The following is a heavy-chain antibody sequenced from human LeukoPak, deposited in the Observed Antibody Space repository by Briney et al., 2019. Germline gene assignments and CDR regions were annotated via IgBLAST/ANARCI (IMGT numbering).Heavy chain of an antibody. CDR1: GGSISSYY. Sequence: SETLSLTCTVSGGSISSYYWSWIRQPAGKGLEWIGRIYTSGSTNYNPSLKSRVTMSVDTSKNQFSLKLSSVTAADTAVYYCARLRSKPLIVVVPAAPLYYYYMDVWGKGTTVTVSS. CDR3: ARLRSKPLIVVVPAAPLYYYYMDV. V-gene: IGHV4-4*07. D-gene: IGHD2-2*01. J-gene: IGHJ6*03. CDR2: IYTSGST.